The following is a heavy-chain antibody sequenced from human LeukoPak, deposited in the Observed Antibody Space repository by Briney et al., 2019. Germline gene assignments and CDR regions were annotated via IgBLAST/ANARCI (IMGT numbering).Heavy chain of an antibody. CDR2: IYYSGST. V-gene: IGHV4-31*03. Sequence: SETLSLTCTVSGGSISSGGYYWSWIRQHPGKGLECIGYIYYSGSTYYNPSLKSRVTISVDTSKNQFSLKLSSVTAADTAVYYCARTLLWAPNYFDYWGQGTLVTVSS. CDR1: GGSISSGGYY. D-gene: IGHD3-10*01. CDR3: ARTLLWAPNYFDY. J-gene: IGHJ4*02.